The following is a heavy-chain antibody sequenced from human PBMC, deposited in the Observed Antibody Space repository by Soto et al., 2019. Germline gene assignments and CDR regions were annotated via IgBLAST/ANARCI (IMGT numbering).Heavy chain of an antibody. CDR3: AREGVIAAAGRSYWFAP. CDR2: IYYSGST. Sequence: SETLSLTCTVSGGSISSGDYYWSWIRQPPGKGLEWIGYIYYSGSTYYNPSLKSRVTISVDTSKNQFSLKLSSVTAADTAVYYCAREGVIAAAGRSYWFAPWGQGTLVTVSS. J-gene: IGHJ5*02. D-gene: IGHD6-13*01. V-gene: IGHV4-30-4*01. CDR1: GGSISSGDYY.